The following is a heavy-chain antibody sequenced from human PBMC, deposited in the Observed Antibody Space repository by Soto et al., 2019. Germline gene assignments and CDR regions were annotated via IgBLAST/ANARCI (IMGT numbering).Heavy chain of an antibody. D-gene: IGHD5-18*01. J-gene: IGHJ4*02. V-gene: IGHV4-39*01. CDR3: AKYTSGTMRDY. CDR1: GDSITTTTYY. CDR2: FHYGGST. Sequence: SETLSLTCIVSGDSITTTTYYWGWIRQPPGKGLEWIGSFHYGGSTSYNPSLKSRVTIFVGTSKNQFSLIVNYATAADTAVYYCAKYTSGTMRDYWGQGTLVTVSS.